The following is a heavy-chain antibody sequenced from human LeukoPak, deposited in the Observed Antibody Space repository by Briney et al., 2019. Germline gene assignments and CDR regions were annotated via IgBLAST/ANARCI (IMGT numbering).Heavy chain of an antibody. J-gene: IGHJ4*02. CDR2: LYYSGST. CDR3: ARRSDSGSDDGEDYFDN. D-gene: IGHD1-26*01. V-gene: IGHV4-39*02. Sequence: SETLSLTCTVSSGSINNNTFYWGRVPQPPGRGLEWLRSLYYSGSTYYNPSLKSRVAISVDTSKNHFSLKLRSVTAADTAVYYCARRSDSGSDDGEDYFDNWGKGTLVTVSS. CDR1: SGSINNNTFY.